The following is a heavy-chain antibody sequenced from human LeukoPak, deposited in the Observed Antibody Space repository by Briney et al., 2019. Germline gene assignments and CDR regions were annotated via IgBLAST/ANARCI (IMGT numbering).Heavy chain of an antibody. J-gene: IGHJ6*02. Sequence: PGGSLRLSCAASGFTFSDYYMSWIRQAPGKGLEWVSYISSSGSTIYYADSVKGRFTISRDNAKNSLYLQMNSLRAEDTAVYHCPRDLFTMLRGPYRPPGMDVWGQGTTVTVSS. D-gene: IGHD3-10*01. CDR2: ISSSGSTI. CDR1: GFTFSDYY. V-gene: IGHV3-11*01. CDR3: PRDLFTMLRGPYRPPGMDV.